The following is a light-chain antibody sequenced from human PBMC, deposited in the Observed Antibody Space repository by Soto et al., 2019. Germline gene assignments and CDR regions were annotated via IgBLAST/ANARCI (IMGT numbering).Light chain of an antibody. CDR3: ASYAGDTTWV. Sequence: QSALTQPASVSGSPGQSITISCTGTKSDVGSYNLVSWYQHHPGKAPKLMIYDISKRPSGVSNRFSGSNSGNTASLTVSGLQAEDEAEYYCASYAGDTTWVFGGGTKLTVL. J-gene: IGLJ2*01. CDR1: KSDVGSYNL. V-gene: IGLV2-23*02. CDR2: DIS.